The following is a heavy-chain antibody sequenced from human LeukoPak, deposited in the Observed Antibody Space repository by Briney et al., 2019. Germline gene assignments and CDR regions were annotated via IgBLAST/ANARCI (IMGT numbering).Heavy chain of an antibody. CDR1: GGSISSYSYY. CDR2: IYYSGAT. D-gene: IGHD6-19*01. Sequence: SETLSLTCTVSGGSISSYSYYWVWLPPPPGKRLEWIRSIYYSGATNSSPSFKSRVPISLHTSKSQFSLKLSSVPAADTAVYYCARTTKDSTGWYYFDYWGQGALVTVSS. V-gene: IGHV4-39*01. J-gene: IGHJ4*02. CDR3: ARTTKDSTGWYYFDY.